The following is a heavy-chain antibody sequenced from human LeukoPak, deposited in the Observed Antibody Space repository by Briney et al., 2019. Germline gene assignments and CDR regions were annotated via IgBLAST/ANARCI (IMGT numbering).Heavy chain of an antibody. D-gene: IGHD3-16*01. CDR2: ISYDGSNK. Sequence: PGGSLRLSCAASGFTFSSYAMHWVRQAPGKGLEWVAVISYDGSNKYYADSVKGRFTISRDNSKNTLCLQMNSLRAEDTAVYYCAKDWEGGDYFDYWGQGTLVTVSS. J-gene: IGHJ4*02. CDR1: GFTFSSYA. V-gene: IGHV3-30-3*01. CDR3: AKDWEGGDYFDY.